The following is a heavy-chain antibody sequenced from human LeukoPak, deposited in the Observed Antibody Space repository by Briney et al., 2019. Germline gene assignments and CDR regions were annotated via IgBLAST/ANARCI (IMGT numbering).Heavy chain of an antibody. CDR3: ARVGLGSSSWGSYYYYYMDV. Sequence: SETLSLTCTVSGGSISSYYWSWIRQPPGKGLEWIGYIYYSGSTNYNPSLKSRVTISVDTSKNQFSPKLSSVTAADTAVYYCARVGLGSSSWGSYYYYYMDVWGKGTTVTVSS. D-gene: IGHD6-13*01. J-gene: IGHJ6*03. CDR2: IYYSGST. CDR1: GGSISSYY. V-gene: IGHV4-59*01.